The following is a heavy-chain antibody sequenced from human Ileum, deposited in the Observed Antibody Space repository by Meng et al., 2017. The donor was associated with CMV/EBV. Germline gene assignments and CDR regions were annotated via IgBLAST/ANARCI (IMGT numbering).Heavy chain of an antibody. CDR1: YWPFSSSY. D-gene: IGHD5-12*01. V-gene: IGHV4-34*01. Sequence: VQPQQLASGLLQPSDTRSVTCAAFYWPFSSSYCSLIRQSPGKGLEWIEYIYYSRSTYYNPSLKSRLIISVDTSKYQFSLKLSSVPAADTAVYFCARAVNYYPISGYKYYDQWGQGTLVTVSS. CDR3: ARAVNYYPISGYKYYDQ. J-gene: IGHJ4*02. CDR2: IYYSRST.